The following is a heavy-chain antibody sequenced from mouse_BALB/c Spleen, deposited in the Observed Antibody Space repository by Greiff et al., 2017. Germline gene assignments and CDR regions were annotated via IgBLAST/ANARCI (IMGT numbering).Heavy chain of an antibody. D-gene: IGHD1-1*01. V-gene: IGHV14-3*02. CDR1: GFNIKDTY. Sequence: VQLQQSGAELVKPGASVKLSCTASGFNIKDTYMHWVKQRPEQGLEWIGRIDPANGNTKYDPKFQGKATITADTSSNTAYLQLSSLTSEDTAVYYCAGDYGSSYWDFDVWGAGTAVTVSS. J-gene: IGHJ1*01. CDR2: IDPANGNT. CDR3: AGDYGSSYWDFDV.